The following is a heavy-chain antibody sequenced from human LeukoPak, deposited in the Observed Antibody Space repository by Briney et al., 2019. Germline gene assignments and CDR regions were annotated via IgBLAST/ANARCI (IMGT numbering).Heavy chain of an antibody. J-gene: IGHJ4*02. V-gene: IGHV3-48*02. D-gene: IGHD6-19*01. CDR1: GFTFSIYS. CDR3: ARATRIYSSGWYYSFDY. Sequence: PGGSLRLSCAASGFTFSIYSMNWVRQAPGKGLEWVSYIGSSQSTIYYADSVKGRFTISRDNAKNSLYLQMNSLRDEDTAVYYCARATRIYSSGWYYSFDYWGQGTLVTVSS. CDR2: IGSSQSTI.